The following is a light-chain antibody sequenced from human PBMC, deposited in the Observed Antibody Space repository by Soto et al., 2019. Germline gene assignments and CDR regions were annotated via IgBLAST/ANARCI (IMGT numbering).Light chain of an antibody. CDR3: QQSNNWPPWT. Sequence: EIVMTQSPATLSVSPGERATLSCRSSQSVSSNLAWYQQKPGQAPRLLIYGASTRATGIPARFSGSGSGTEFTLTISSLQSEDFAVYYCQQSNNWPPWTFGQGTKVDIK. V-gene: IGKV3-15*01. CDR1: QSVSSN. J-gene: IGKJ1*01. CDR2: GAS.